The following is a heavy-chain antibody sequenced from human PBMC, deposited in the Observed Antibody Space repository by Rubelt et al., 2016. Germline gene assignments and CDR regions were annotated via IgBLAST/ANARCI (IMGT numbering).Heavy chain of an antibody. CDR3: ARELNDFDI. V-gene: IGHV1-46*01. CDR1: GYTFTSYY. J-gene: IGHJ3*02. CDR2: INPTDGGT. Sequence: VQLVQSGAEVKKPGASVKVSCKASGYTFTSYYMHWVRQAPGQGLEYMGIINPTDGGTSDVQKFQGRVTMTRDTSTSTVYMELSSLRSDDTAVYYCARELNDFDIWGQGTMVTVSS.